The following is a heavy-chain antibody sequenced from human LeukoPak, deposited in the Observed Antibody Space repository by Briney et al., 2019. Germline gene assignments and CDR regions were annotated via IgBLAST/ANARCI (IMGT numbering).Heavy chain of an antibody. D-gene: IGHD3-22*01. CDR3: TRMQFYDSTGYSPGHYMDV. CDR2: IYITGTT. CDR1: GGSIINYY. J-gene: IGHJ6*03. V-gene: IGHV4-4*07. Sequence: PETLSLTCSVSGGSIINYYWSWIRQLAGKGLEWIGRIYITGTTNYNPSLKSRVTMSVDTSENQVSLKLTSVTAADTAVYYCTRMQFYDSTGYSPGHYMDVWGKGTTVTVSS.